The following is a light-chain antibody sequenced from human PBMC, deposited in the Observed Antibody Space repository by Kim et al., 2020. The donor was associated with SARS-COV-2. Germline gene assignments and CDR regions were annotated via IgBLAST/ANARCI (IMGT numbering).Light chain of an antibody. CDR2: GAS. CDR3: QQYYSWPPWT. CDR1: QSVGSH. J-gene: IGKJ1*01. V-gene: IGKV3-15*01. Sequence: SPGERATLSCRASQSVGSHLAWYQQKPGQAPRLLIYGASTGAAGIPPRFTGGGSGTEFTLTISSLQSEDLAVYYCQQYYSWPPWTFGQGTKVDIK.